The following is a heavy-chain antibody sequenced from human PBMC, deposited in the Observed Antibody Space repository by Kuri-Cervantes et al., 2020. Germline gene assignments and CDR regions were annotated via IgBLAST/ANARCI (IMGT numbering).Heavy chain of an antibody. V-gene: IGHV1-18*01. J-gene: IGHJ6*02. CDR2: ISAYNGNT. Sequence: ASVKVSCKASGYTFTSYGISWVRQAPGQGLVWMGWISAYNGNTNYAQKLQGRVTMTTDTSTSTAYMELRSLRSDDTAVYYCARDSPQDIVVVPAASRYYYYGMDVWGQGTTVTVSS. CDR1: GYTFTSYG. CDR3: ARDSPQDIVVVPAASRYYYYGMDV. D-gene: IGHD2-2*01.